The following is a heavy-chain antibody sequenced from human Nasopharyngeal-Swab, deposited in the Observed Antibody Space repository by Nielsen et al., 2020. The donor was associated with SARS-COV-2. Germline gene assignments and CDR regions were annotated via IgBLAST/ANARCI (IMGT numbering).Heavy chain of an antibody. J-gene: IGHJ2*01. Sequence: GSLSLSCAVYGGSFSGYYWSWIRQPPGKGLEWIGEINHSGSTNYNPSLKSRVTISVDTSKNQFSLKLSSVTAADTAVYYCARVPGFWYFDLWGRGTLVPVSS. CDR1: GGSFSGYY. CDR3: ARVPGFWYFDL. V-gene: IGHV4-34*01. D-gene: IGHD3-10*01. CDR2: INHSGST.